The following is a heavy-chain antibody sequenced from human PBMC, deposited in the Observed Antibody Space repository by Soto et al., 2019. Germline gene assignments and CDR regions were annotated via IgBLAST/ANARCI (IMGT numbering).Heavy chain of an antibody. Sequence: KPSETLSLTCTVSGGSISSSSYYWGWIRQPPGKGLEWIGSIYYSGSTYYNPSLKRRVTISVDTSKNQFSLKLSSVTAADTAVYYCARLGRYIVGATTPDWFDPWGQRTLVTVSS. CDR3: ARLGRYIVGATTPDWFDP. J-gene: IGHJ5*02. CDR2: IYYSGST. V-gene: IGHV4-39*01. D-gene: IGHD1-26*01. CDR1: GGSISSSSYY.